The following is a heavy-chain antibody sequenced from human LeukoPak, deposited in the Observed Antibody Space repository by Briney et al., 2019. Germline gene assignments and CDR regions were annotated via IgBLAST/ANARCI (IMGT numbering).Heavy chain of an antibody. CDR1: GGSISSYY. D-gene: IGHD6-13*01. V-gene: IGHV4-59*01. CDR3: ARSTAYSSSWYSY. J-gene: IGHJ4*02. CDR2: IYYSGST. Sequence: PSETLSLTCTVSGGSISSYYWSWIRQPPGKGLEWIGYIYYSGSTNYNPSLKSRVTISVDTSKNQFSLELSSVTAADTAVCYCARSTAYSSSWYSYWGQGTLVTVSS.